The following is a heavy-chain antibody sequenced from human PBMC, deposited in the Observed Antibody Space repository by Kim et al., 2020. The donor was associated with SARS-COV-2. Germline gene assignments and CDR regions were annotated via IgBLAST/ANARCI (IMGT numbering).Heavy chain of an antibody. CDR3: VRDRMGGAFDI. J-gene: IGHJ3*02. D-gene: IGHD3-16*01. Sequence: GGSLRLSCATSGFSFSAYDMNWVRQAPGKGLEWLSFITKRSDTIFYAYSVRGRFTISRDNAKNSLYLQMNSLRDEDTAVYFCVRDRMGGAFDIWGQGTMVTVSS. V-gene: IGHV3-48*02. CDR1: GFSFSAYD. CDR2: ITKRSDTI.